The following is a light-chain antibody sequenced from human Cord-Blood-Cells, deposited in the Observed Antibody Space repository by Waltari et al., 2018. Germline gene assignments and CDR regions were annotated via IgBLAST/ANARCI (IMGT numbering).Light chain of an antibody. Sequence: DIQMTQSPSYLSASVGDRVTITCRASQSISSYLNWYQQKPGKAPKLLIYAASSLQSGFPSRFSGSGSGTDFTLTISSLQPEDFSTYYCQQSYSTPYSFGQGTKLEIK. V-gene: IGKV1-39*01. CDR2: AAS. J-gene: IGKJ2*03. CDR1: QSISSY. CDR3: QQSYSTPYS.